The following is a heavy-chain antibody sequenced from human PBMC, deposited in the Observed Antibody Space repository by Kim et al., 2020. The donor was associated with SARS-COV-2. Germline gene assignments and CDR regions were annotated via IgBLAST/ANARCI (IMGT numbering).Heavy chain of an antibody. V-gene: IGHV3-23*01. J-gene: IGHJ6*02. Sequence: YNADSVTGRFTISRHNLKDMLFLQMSSLRTEETAVYYCAKRESYYSGMDVWGQGTPVTVSS. CDR3: AKRESYYSGMDV.